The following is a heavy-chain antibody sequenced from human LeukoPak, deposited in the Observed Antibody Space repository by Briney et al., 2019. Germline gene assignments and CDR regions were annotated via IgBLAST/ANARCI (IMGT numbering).Heavy chain of an antibody. V-gene: IGHV1-46*01. D-gene: IGHD2-15*01. CDR2: INPSGGST. J-gene: IGHJ6*02. CDR1: GYTFTTHD. Sequence: ASVKVSCKASGYTFTTHDLTWVRQATGQGLEWMGIINPSGGSTSYAQKFQGRVTMTRDTSTSTVYMELSSLRSEDTAVYYCARGRYCSGGSCSDYYGMDVWGQGTTVTVSS. CDR3: ARGRYCSGGSCSDYYGMDV.